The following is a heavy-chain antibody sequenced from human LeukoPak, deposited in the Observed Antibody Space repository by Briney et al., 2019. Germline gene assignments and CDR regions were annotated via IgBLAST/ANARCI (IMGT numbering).Heavy chain of an antibody. V-gene: IGHV3-30*18. Sequence: GGSLRLSCAASGFSFSNFGMHWVRQAPGKGLEWVTVISYDGINEKYADSVKGRFTISRDNSKNTLYLQMNSLRVEDTAMYYCAKDRWNYSDGPDYWGQGTMVTVSS. J-gene: IGHJ4*02. CDR3: AKDRWNYSDGPDY. CDR1: GFSFSNFG. D-gene: IGHD1-7*01. CDR2: ISYDGINE.